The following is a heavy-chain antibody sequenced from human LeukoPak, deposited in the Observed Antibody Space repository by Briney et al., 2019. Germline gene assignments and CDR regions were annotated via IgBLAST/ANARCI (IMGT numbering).Heavy chain of an antibody. CDR3: ARRAVDDLDH. CDR1: GYTFTGHY. Sequence: ASVKVSCKASGYTFTGHYMHWVRQAPGQGLEWMGWINPNSGATNYAQKFQGRVTMTRDTSISAAYVEVSGLTSDDTAVYYRARRAVDDLDHWGQGTLVTVSS. D-gene: IGHD2-2*01. CDR2: INPNSGAT. J-gene: IGHJ4*02. V-gene: IGHV1-2*02.